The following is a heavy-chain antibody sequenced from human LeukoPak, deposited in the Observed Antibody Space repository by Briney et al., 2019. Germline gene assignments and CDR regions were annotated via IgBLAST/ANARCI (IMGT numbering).Heavy chain of an antibody. CDR3: AKVFGCSGGHCYYYFDY. CDR1: GFTFSSYA. CDR2: ISGSGGST. J-gene: IGHJ4*02. D-gene: IGHD2-15*01. V-gene: IGHV3-23*01. Sequence: PGGSLRLSCAASGFTFSSYAMSWVRQAPGKGLEWVSTISGSGGSTYYADSVKGRFTISRDNSKNTLYLQMNSLRAEDTAVYYCAKVFGCSGGHCYYYFDYWGQGTLVTVSS.